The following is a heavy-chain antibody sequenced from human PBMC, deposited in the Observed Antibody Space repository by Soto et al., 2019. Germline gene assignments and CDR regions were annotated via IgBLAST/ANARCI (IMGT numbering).Heavy chain of an antibody. CDR2: ISAYNGNT. Sequence: QVQLVQSGAEVKKPGASVKVSCKASGYTFTSYGISWVRQAPGQGLEWMGWISAYNGNTNYAQKLQGRVTMTTDTSTSTAYMELRNLRSDDTAVYYCARDSLGYCNSTSGTYGMDVWGQGTTVTVSS. CDR3: ARDSLGYCNSTSGTYGMDV. D-gene: IGHD2-2*01. V-gene: IGHV1-18*01. CDR1: GYTFTSYG. J-gene: IGHJ6*02.